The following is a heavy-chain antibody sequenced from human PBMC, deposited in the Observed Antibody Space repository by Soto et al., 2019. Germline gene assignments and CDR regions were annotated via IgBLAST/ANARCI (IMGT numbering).Heavy chain of an antibody. CDR2: IYYSGST. D-gene: IGHD3-10*01. V-gene: IGHV4-31*03. CDR1: GGSISSGGYY. Sequence: SETLSLTCTVSGGSISSGGYYWSWIRQHPGKGLEWIGYIYYSGSTYYNPSLKSRVTISVDTSKNQFSLKLSSVTAADTAVYYCARDRMVRGVIRSYYGMDVWGQGTTVTVSS. J-gene: IGHJ6*02. CDR3: ARDRMVRGVIRSYYGMDV.